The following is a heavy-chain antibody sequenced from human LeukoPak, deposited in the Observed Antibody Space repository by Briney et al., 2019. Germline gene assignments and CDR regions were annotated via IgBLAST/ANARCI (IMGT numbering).Heavy chain of an antibody. D-gene: IGHD1-26*01. CDR3: VRRAGGSLFDC. Sequence: SETLSLTCTVSGGSISSSSYYWGWIRQAPGKGLELIGSVYYTGHTYYNSSLEGRVTIAVDTSRNQFSLKLSSVTAADTAIYYCVRRAGGSLFDCWGQGTLVTVSS. CDR2: VYYTGHT. CDR1: GGSISSSSYY. J-gene: IGHJ4*02. V-gene: IGHV4-39*01.